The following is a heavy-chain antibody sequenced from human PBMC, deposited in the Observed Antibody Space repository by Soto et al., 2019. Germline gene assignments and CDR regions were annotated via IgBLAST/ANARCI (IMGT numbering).Heavy chain of an antibody. V-gene: IGHV4-59*11. CDR3: ARAVVPATCCAFDV. CDR1: GDSISSHH. Sequence: QVQLQESGPGLVKSSETLSLTCNVSGDSISSHHWSWIRQSPGKGLEWIGFIYNRGTTNYNPSLRSRFTMAADTSRNQFSLKLTSITAADTAVYYCARAVVPATCCAFDVWGQGTVVTVSS. CDR2: IYNRGTT. J-gene: IGHJ3*01. D-gene: IGHD1-26*01.